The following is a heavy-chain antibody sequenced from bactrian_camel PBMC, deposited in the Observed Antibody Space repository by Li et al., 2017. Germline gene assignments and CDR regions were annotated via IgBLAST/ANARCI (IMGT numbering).Heavy chain of an antibody. CDR3: AVRTIIENLTCGAFDY. V-gene: IGHV3S67*01. CDR1: GFTSRTNF. J-gene: IGHJ6*01. CDR2: INSDGAT. Sequence: VQLVESGGGSVQAGGSLSLSCQASGFTSRTNFMGWVRQAPGKERELVSHINSDGATTYIDSVKGRFTISRDSATLYLQMNSLMTEDTAAYYCAVRTIIENLTCGAFDYWGQGTQVTVS. D-gene: IGHD2*01.